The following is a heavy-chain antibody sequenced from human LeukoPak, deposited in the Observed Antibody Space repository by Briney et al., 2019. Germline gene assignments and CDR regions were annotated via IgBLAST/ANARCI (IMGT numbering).Heavy chain of an antibody. Sequence: GGSLRLSCAASGFTFSSSAMSWVRQVPGKGLEWVSGISASGGSTYYADSVKGRFTISRDNSKNTLYLQMNSLRAEDTAVYYCAKDRGSGSYYYYYYGMDVWGQGTTVTVSS. D-gene: IGHD3-10*01. V-gene: IGHV3-23*01. CDR2: ISASGGST. CDR3: AKDRGSGSYYYYYYGMDV. J-gene: IGHJ6*02. CDR1: GFTFSSSA.